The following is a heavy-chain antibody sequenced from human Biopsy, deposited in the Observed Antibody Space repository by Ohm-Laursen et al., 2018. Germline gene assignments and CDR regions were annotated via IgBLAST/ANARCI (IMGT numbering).Heavy chain of an antibody. D-gene: IGHD3-3*01. V-gene: IGHV4-4*07. CDR1: GGSLSRYS. Sequence: TLSLTCTVSGGSLSRYSWSCIRQPAGKGLEWIGQIYTSGITNYNPSLKSRVTMSVDTSKTKFSPRVSSVAAAGTGVCYCARGRDRSGWLDQWGQGSLVTV. CDR3: ARGRDRSGWLDQ. CDR2: IYTSGIT. J-gene: IGHJ5*02.